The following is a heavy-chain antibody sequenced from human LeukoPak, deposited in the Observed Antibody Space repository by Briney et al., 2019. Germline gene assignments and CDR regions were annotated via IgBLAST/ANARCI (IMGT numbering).Heavy chain of an antibody. D-gene: IGHD3-10*01. V-gene: IGHV1-8*01. CDR3: ARGLTTMVRGVICRVRYFDL. Sequence: ASVKVSCKASGYTFTSYDINWVRQATGQGLEWMGWMNPNSGNTGYAQKFQGRVTMTRNTSISTAYMELSSLRSEDTAVYYCARGLTTMVRGVICRVRYFDLWGRGTLVTVSS. CDR2: MNPNSGNT. CDR1: GYTFTSYD. J-gene: IGHJ2*01.